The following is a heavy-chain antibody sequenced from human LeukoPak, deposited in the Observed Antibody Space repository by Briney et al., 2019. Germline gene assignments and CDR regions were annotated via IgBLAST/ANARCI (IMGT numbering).Heavy chain of an antibody. D-gene: IGHD3-10*01. CDR2: INPDNGGT. J-gene: IGHJ4*02. CDR3: AREGTMVRGVYDY. V-gene: IGHV1-2*02. Sequence: ASVKVSCKASGYTFTGYYMHWVRQAPGQGLEWMGWINPDNGGTNYAQKFQGRVTMTRDTSISTAYMELSRLRSDDTAVYYCAREGTMVRGVYDYWGQGTLVTVSS. CDR1: GYTFTGYY.